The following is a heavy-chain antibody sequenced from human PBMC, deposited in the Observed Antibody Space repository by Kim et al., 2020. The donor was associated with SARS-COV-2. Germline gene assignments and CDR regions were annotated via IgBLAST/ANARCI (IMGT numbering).Heavy chain of an antibody. CDR2: IYYSGST. J-gene: IGHJ4*02. V-gene: IGHV4-59*01. D-gene: IGHD6-13*01. CDR1: GGSISSYY. CDR3: ARGGAAAGLDY. Sequence: SETLSLTCTVSGGSISSYYWSWIRQPPGKGLEWIGYIYYSGSTNYNPSLKSRVTISVDTFKNQFSLKLSSVTAADTAVYYCARGGAAAGLDYWGQGTLVTVSS.